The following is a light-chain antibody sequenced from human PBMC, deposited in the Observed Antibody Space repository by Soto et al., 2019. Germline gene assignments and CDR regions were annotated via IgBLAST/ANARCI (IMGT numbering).Light chain of an antibody. V-gene: IGKV1-39*01. CDR1: QSISNY. CDR2: AAS. Sequence: DIQMTQSPSSLSASVGDRVTITCRASQSISNYLNWYQQKLGKAPKLLIYAASSLQTGVPSRFSGRGSGTDFTLTISSLQPEDFATYYCQQSYRTPLTFGGGTKVEIK. CDR3: QQSYRTPLT. J-gene: IGKJ4*01.